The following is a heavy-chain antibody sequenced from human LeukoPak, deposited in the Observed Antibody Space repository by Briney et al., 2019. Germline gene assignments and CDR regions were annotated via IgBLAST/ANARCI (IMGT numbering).Heavy chain of an antibody. CDR3: ARDPTYDILTGYIDY. CDR1: GFTFSSYW. V-gene: IGHV3-74*01. CDR2: INSDGSST. Sequence: GGSLRLSCAASGFTFSSYWMHWVRQAPGKGLVWVSRINSDGSSTSYADSVKGRFTISRDNAKNSLYLQMNSLRAEDTDVYYCARDPTYDILTGYIDYWGQGTLVTVSS. J-gene: IGHJ4*02. D-gene: IGHD3-9*01.